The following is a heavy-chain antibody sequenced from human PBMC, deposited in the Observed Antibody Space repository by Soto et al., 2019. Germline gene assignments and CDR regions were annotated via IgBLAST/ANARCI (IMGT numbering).Heavy chain of an antibody. Sequence: QVQLVESGGGVVQPGRSLRLSCAASGFTFSSYGMHWVRQAPGKGLEWVAVISYDGSNKYYADSVKGRFTISRDNSKNTLYLQMNRLRAEDTAVYYCAKEGQTGTTGEYYFDYWGQGTLVTVSS. CDR3: AKEGQTGTTGEYYFDY. J-gene: IGHJ4*02. CDR2: ISYDGSNK. CDR1: GFTFSSYG. D-gene: IGHD1-7*01. V-gene: IGHV3-30*18.